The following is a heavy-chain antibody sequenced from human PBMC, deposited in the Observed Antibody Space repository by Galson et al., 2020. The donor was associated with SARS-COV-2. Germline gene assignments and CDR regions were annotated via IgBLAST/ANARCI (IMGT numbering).Heavy chain of an antibody. V-gene: IGHV2-5*01. CDR3: ARGRILPAGLTWYFDL. D-gene: IGHD2-2*01. CDR1: GFSLSTVKVG. CDR2: IYGNGNE. J-gene: IGHJ2*01. Sequence: KMSGPTLVKPTQTLTLTCTFSGFSLSTVKVGVGWIRHPPGKALEWLALIYGNGNERYSPSLESRLTITKDTSKNQVVLTMTNMDPVDTATYYCARGRILPAGLTWYFDLWGRGTLVTVSS.